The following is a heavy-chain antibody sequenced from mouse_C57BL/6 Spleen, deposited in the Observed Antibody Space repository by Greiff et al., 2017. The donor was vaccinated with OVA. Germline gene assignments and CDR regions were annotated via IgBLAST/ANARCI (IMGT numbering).Heavy chain of an antibody. J-gene: IGHJ2*01. CDR1: GYTFTSYW. D-gene: IGHD1-1*01. Sequence: QVQLQQPGAELVKPGASVKMSCKASGYTFTSYWITWVKQRPGQGLEWIGDIYPGSGSTNYNEKFKSKATLTVDTSSSTAYMQLSSLTSEDSAVYYCARNHGSSYYFDYWGQGTTRTVSS. CDR3: ARNHGSSYYFDY. V-gene: IGHV1-55*01. CDR2: IYPGSGST.